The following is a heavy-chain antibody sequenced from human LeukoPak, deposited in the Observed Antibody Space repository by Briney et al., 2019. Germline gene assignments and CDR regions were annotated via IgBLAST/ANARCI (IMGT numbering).Heavy chain of an antibody. J-gene: IGHJ4*02. CDR1: GGSVSSDY. CDR3: GRLLPAFGGPPDY. D-gene: IGHD3-3*01. CDR2: ISYIGRT. Sequence: PSETLSLTCTISGGSVSSDYWSWIRQPPGKGLEWIGYISYIGRTNYNPSLKSRVAMSVDKSKNQFSLNLSSVTAADTAVYYCGRLLPAFGGPPDYWGPGTLVTVSS. V-gene: IGHV4-59*02.